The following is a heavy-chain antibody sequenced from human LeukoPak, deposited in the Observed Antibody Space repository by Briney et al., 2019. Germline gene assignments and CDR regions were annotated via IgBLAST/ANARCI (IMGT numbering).Heavy chain of an antibody. J-gene: IGHJ4*02. D-gene: IGHD2-8*02. V-gene: IGHV3-23*01. CDR3: ATYRQVLLPFES. CDR2: IFPSGGEI. Sequence: GGSLRLSCAASGFTFSTFAMIWVRQPPGKGLEWVSSIFPSGGEIHYADSVRGRFTISRDNSKSTLSLQMNGLRAEDTAIYYCATYRQVLLPFESWGQGTLVTVSS. CDR1: GFTFSTFA.